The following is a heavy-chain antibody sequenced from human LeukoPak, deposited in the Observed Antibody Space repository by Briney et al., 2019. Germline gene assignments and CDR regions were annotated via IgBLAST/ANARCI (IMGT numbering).Heavy chain of an antibody. D-gene: IGHD2-2*03. CDR3: ARARMDIVVVPAAGFDP. J-gene: IGHJ5*02. V-gene: IGHV1-2*02. CDR2: INPNSGGT. Sequence: ASVKVSCKASGYTFTGYYMHWVRQAPGQGLEWMGWINPNSGGTNYAQKFQGRVTMTRDTSISTAYMELSRLRSDDTAVYYCARARMDIVVVPAAGFDPWGQGTLVTVSS. CDR1: GYTFTGYY.